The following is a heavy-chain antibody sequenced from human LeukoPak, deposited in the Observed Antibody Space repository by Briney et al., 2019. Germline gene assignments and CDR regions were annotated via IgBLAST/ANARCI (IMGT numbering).Heavy chain of an antibody. V-gene: IGHV1-46*01. J-gene: IGHJ3*02. CDR1: GYTFTSYY. Sequence: ASVKVSCKASGYTFTSYYMHWVRQAPGQGLEWMGIINPSGSTTDCAQKFQGRVTMTSDTSARTVYMELSSLRSEDTAIYYCARIRDGYNDAYDIWGQGTVVTVPS. D-gene: IGHD5-24*01. CDR2: INPSGSTT. CDR3: ARIRDGYNDAYDI.